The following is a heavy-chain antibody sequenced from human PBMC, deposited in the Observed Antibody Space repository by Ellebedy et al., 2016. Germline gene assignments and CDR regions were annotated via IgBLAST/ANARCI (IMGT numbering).Heavy chain of an antibody. D-gene: IGHD2-15*01. CDR1: GLPFSTFF. Sequence: GESLKISCAVSGLPFSTFFMSWVRQAPGKGLEWVTTISANGNKRDLADSVQGRFTISRDNFRNTLHLQMNSLRAEDTAIYYCAKEGGHAQPFDHWGQGTLVTVSS. CDR2: ISANGNKR. V-gene: IGHV3-23*01. J-gene: IGHJ4*02. CDR3: AKEGGHAQPFDH.